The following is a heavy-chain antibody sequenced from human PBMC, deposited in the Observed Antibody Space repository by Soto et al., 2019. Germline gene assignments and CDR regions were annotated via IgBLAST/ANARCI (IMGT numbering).Heavy chain of an antibody. D-gene: IGHD5-18*01. V-gene: IGHV4-59*01. CDR3: AGGGYSYGYPYYYYYMDV. CDR2: IYHSGST. J-gene: IGHJ6*03. CDR1: GGSISSYF. Sequence: SETLSLTCTVSGGSISSYFWSWVRQPPGKGLEWIGYIYHSGSTNYNPSLKSRVTISVDTSKNQFSLKLTSVTAADTAVYYCAGGGYSYGYPYYYYYMDVWDKGTTVTVS.